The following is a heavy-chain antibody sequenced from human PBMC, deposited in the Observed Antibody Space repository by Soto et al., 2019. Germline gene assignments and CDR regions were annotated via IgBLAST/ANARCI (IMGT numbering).Heavy chain of an antibody. CDR3: ARGFSPALRFSSWFDP. Sequence: SVKVSCKASGGTFSSYAISWVRQAPGQGLEWMGGIIPIFGTANYAQKFQGRVTITADESTSTAYMELSSLRSEDTAVYYCARGFSPALRFSSWFDPWGQGALVTVSS. V-gene: IGHV1-69*13. CDR2: IIPIFGTA. CDR1: GGTFSSYA. D-gene: IGHD3-3*01. J-gene: IGHJ5*02.